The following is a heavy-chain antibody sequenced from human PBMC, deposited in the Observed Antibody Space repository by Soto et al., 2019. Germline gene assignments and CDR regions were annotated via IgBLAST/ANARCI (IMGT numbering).Heavy chain of an antibody. J-gene: IGHJ4*02. D-gene: IGHD4-4*01. CDR1: GLTISDYF. CDR2: NSAYGTAM. CDR3: ARGRYSNDY. Sequence: GGSLRLSCAASGLTISDYFMTWIRQAPGTGLEWVSYNSAYGTAMYYADSVNGRFTISRDSAKNTLYLQMNSLRADDTAVYYCARGRYSNDYWGQGTLVTVSS. V-gene: IGHV3-11*01.